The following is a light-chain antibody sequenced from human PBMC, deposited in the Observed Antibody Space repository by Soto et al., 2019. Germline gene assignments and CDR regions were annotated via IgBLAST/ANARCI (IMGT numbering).Light chain of an antibody. J-gene: IGKJ4*01. CDR3: QQLNGYLELT. Sequence: DIQLTQSPSFLSASVGDRVTITCRASQGISTYLACNQQKLGKAPKLLIYDASTLQSGVPSRFSGSRSGTEFTLTISSLQPEDFATYYCQQLNGYLELTFGGGTKVDIK. CDR1: QGISTY. V-gene: IGKV1-9*01. CDR2: DAS.